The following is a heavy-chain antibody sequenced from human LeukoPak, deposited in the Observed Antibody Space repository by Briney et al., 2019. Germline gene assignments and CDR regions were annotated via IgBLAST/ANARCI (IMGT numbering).Heavy chain of an antibody. D-gene: IGHD1-26*01. J-gene: IGHJ3*02. Sequence: SETLSLTCTVSGGSINNANYYWGWIRQPPGKGLEWIGSVYYSGSTFYNPSLKSRVTISVDTSKNQFSLNLNSVTAADTAVYYCAKDLSPGARTGAFDIWGQGTMVTVSS. CDR2: VYYSGST. CDR1: GGSINNANYY. V-gene: IGHV4-39*07. CDR3: AKDLSPGARTGAFDI.